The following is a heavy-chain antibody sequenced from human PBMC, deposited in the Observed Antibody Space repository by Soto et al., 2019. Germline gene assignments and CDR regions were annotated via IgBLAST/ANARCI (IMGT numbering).Heavy chain of an antibody. Sequence: PGGSLRLSCAASGFTFSSYNMNLVRQAPGKGLEWVSYISSSSSTIYYADSVKGRFTISRDNAKNSLYLQMNSLRAEDTAIYYCATLPPRIVVVVSPIPTWGQGTPVTVSS. V-gene: IGHV3-48*01. D-gene: IGHD2-21*02. J-gene: IGHJ5*02. CDR1: GFTFSSYN. CDR3: ATLPPRIVVVVSPIPT. CDR2: ISSSSSTI.